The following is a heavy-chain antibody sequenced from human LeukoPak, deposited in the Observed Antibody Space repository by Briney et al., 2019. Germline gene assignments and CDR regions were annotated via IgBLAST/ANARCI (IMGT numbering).Heavy chain of an antibody. CDR3: AKSFRAAAGMFGDY. CDR2: ISGSGGST. J-gene: IGHJ4*02. V-gene: IGHV3-23*01. Sequence: PGGSLRLSCAASGFTFSSYAMSWVRQAPGKGLEWVSAISGSGGSTYYADSVKGRFTISRDNSKNTLYLQMHSLRAEDTAVYYCAKSFRAAAGMFGDYWGQGTLVTVSS. D-gene: IGHD6-13*01. CDR1: GFTFSSYA.